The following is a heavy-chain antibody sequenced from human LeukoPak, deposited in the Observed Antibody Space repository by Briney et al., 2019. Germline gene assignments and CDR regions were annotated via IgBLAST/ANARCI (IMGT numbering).Heavy chain of an antibody. V-gene: IGHV4-39*07. D-gene: IGHD4-23*01. Sequence: SETLSLTCTVSGGSISTSNYYWGWIRQPPGKGLEWIGNIFYSGSTYYSPSLKSRVIISGDPSKSQFSLKLTSVTAADTAVYYCASDYGGNAGFAFGIWGQGTLVTVSS. CDR1: GGSISTSNYY. CDR3: ASDYGGNAGFAFGI. CDR2: IFYSGST. J-gene: IGHJ3*02.